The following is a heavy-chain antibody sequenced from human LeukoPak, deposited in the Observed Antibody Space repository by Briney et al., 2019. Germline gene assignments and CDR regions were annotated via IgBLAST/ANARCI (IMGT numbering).Heavy chain of an antibody. J-gene: IGHJ4*02. V-gene: IGHV4-4*02. CDR2: IYHSGST. CDR3: AGENYDILTGYYSFDY. CDR1: GGSISSSNW. D-gene: IGHD3-9*01. Sequence: KTSETLSLTCAVSGGSISSSNWWSWVRQPPGKGLEWIGEIYHSGSTNYNPSLKSRVTISVDKSKNQFSLKLSSVTAADTAVYYCAGENYDILTGYYSFDYWGQGTLVTVSS.